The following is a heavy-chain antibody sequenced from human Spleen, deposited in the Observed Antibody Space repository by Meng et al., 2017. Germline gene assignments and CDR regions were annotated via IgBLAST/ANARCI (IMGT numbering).Heavy chain of an antibody. V-gene: IGHV2-5*01. D-gene: IGHD2-2*01. Sequence: QITLKELCPTLVKPTQPLTLSLSFSGFSLSTTAVVVGWIRQPPGKALECLGIIYWNDDKRYSPSLMSRLTITKDTSKNQVVLTMTNMEPMDTATYYCAHRPPGGYQLRLFDYWGQGTLVTVSS. J-gene: IGHJ4*02. CDR2: IYWNDDK. CDR3: AHRPPGGYQLRLFDY. CDR1: GFSLSTTAVV.